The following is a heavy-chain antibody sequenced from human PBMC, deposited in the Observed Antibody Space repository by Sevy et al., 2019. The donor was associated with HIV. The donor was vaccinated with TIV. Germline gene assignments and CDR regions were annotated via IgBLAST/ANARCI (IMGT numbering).Heavy chain of an antibody. D-gene: IGHD3-3*01. J-gene: IGHJ4*01. CDR2: IRRKENNYAT. CDR1: GFRFSGSA. Sequence: GGSLRLSCAASGFRFSGSAMHWVRQASGKGLEWVGRIRRKENNYATTYAASVKGRFTISREDSQNTAFLQMNSVKIEDTAVYYCTRGYYFWSGYWSDWGHGTLVTVSS. V-gene: IGHV3-73*01. CDR3: TRGYYFWSGYWSD.